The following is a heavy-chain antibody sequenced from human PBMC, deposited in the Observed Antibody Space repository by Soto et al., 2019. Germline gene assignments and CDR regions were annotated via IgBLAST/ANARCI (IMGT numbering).Heavy chain of an antibody. J-gene: IGHJ1*01. Sequence: QVQLVQSGAEMKKPGSSVKVSCKASGGTFSSYAISWVRQAPGQGLEWMGGIIPIFGTANYAQKFQGRVTITAEESTSTAYMELSSLRSEDTAVHYCARAVGRYCSGGSCYSQYFQHWGQGTLVTVSS. CDR2: IIPIFGTA. CDR1: GGTFSSYA. V-gene: IGHV1-69*01. D-gene: IGHD2-15*01. CDR3: ARAVGRYCSGGSCYSQYFQH.